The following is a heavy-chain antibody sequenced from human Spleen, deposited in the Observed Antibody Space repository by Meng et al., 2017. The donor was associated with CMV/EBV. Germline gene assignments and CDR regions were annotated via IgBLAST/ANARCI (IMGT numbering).Heavy chain of an antibody. V-gene: IGHV1-69*05. Sequence: SVKVSCKASGGNLRSYAISWVRQAPGQGLEWMGRIIPIFRTTDYAQKFQGRVTITTDESTNTTYMELSSLRSDDTAIYYCARAPAAMQIWFDPWGQGTLVTVSS. CDR2: IIPIFRTT. J-gene: IGHJ5*02. CDR3: ARAPAAMQIWFDP. CDR1: GGNLRSYA. D-gene: IGHD2-2*01.